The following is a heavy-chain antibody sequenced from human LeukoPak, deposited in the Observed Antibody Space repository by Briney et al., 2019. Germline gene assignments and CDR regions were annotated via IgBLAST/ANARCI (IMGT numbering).Heavy chain of an antibody. CDR3: AHRLYRGSYYGDFDY. D-gene: IGHD1-26*01. J-gene: IGHJ4*02. V-gene: IGHV2-5*01. CDR1: GFSLSTSGVG. CDR2: IYWNDAK. Sequence: GSGPTLVKPTQTLTLTCTFSGFSLSTSGVGVGWIRQPPGKAPEWLAVIYWNDAKRYIAFLKSRLTVTKDTSKNQVVLTVTNMDPVDAATYYCAHRLYRGSYYGDFDYWGQGTLVTVSS.